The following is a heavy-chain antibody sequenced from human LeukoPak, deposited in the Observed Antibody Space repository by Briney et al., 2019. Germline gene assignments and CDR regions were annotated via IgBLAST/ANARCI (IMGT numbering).Heavy chain of an antibody. V-gene: IGHV4-4*02. CDR1: GGSISSSNW. CDR2: IYHSGST. D-gene: IGHD3-3*01. J-gene: IGHJ6*02. CDR3: ARDLSPYYDFWSGYSPYYYYGMDV. Sequence: PSETLSLTCAVSGGSISSSNWWSWVRQPPGKGLEWIGEIYHSGSTNYNPSLKSRVTISVDKSKNQFSLKLSSVTAADTAVYYCARDLSPYYDFWSGYSPYYYYGMDVWGQGTTVTVSS.